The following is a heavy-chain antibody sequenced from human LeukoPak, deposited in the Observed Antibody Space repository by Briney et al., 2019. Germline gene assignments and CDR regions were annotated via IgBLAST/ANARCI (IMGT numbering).Heavy chain of an antibody. V-gene: IGHV4-34*01. CDR1: GGSFSGYY. J-gene: IGHJ3*02. Sequence: SETLSLTCAVYGGSFSGYYWSWIRQPPGKGLEWIGEINHSGSTNYNPSLKSRVTISVDTSKNQFSLKLSSVTAADTAVYYCARIIRYSSSWYDDSTHAFDIWGQGTMVTVSS. D-gene: IGHD6-13*01. CDR3: ARIIRYSSSWYDDSTHAFDI. CDR2: INHSGST.